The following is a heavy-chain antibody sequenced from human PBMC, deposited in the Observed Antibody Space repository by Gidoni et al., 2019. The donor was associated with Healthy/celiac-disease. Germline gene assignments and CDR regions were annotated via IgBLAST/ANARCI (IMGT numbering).Heavy chain of an antibody. CDR3: AKSPPSPNYDSSGYPQVYFDY. V-gene: IGHV3-23*01. CDR1: GLTFSRHA. Sequence: EVQLLESGGGLVQPGGSLIISCAASGLTFSRHAMSWVRQAPGKGLGWVSAISGSGGSTYYADSVKGRFTISRDNSKNTLYLQMNSLRAEDTAVYYWAKSPPSPNYDSSGYPQVYFDYWGQGTLVTVSS. D-gene: IGHD3-22*01. CDR2: ISGSGGST. J-gene: IGHJ4*02.